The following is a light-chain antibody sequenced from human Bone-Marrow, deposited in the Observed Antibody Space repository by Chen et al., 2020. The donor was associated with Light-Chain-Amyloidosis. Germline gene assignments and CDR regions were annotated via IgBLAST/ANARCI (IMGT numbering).Light chain of an antibody. CDR2: DAS. CDR3: QQYEYLYS. CDR1: QDISNS. V-gene: IGKV1-33*01. Sequence: DIQITQSPSSLSASVGDTVTITCQASQDISNSLNWYQHKPGKTPKLLVWDASNLETGVPSRFSGTGSGAVFTLTISSLQPEDFATYYGQQYEYLYSFGQGTKLDMK. J-gene: IGKJ2*03.